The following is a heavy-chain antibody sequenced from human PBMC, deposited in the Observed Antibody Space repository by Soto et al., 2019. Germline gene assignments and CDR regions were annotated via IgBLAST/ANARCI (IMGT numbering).Heavy chain of an antibody. J-gene: IGHJ6*02. D-gene: IGHD6-13*01. CDR2: TYYRSKWYN. V-gene: IGHV6-1*01. Sequence: PSQTLSLTCVISGDSVSSNSAAWNWIRQSPSRGLEWLGRTYYRSKWYNDYAVSVKSRITINPDTSKNQFSLQLNSVTPEDTAVYYCAREYSGSGVYYYYGMDVWGQGTTVTVSS. CDR1: GDSVSSNSAA. CDR3: AREYSGSGVYYYYGMDV.